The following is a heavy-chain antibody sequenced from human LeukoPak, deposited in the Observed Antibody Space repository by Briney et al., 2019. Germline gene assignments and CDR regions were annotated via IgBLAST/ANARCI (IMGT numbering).Heavy chain of an antibody. CDR3: ARDSYQNDY. CDR2: INQDGSER. J-gene: IGHJ4*02. D-gene: IGHD2-2*01. V-gene: IGHV3-7*01. CDR1: GFTFGIYW. Sequence: GGSLRLSCAASGFTFGIYWMTWVRQAPGKGLEWVANINQDGSERYYVDSVKGRFTISRDNAKSSLYLQMNSLRAEDTAVYYCARDSYQNDYWGQGTLVTVSS.